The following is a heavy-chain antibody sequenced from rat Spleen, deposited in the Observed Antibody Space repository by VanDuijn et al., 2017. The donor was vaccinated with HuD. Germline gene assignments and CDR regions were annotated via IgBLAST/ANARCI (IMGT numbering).Heavy chain of an antibody. D-gene: IGHD5-1*01. CDR3: ARAPGNGYVMDA. J-gene: IGHJ4*01. Sequence: EVQVKESGPGLVQPSQTLSLTCTVSGISFTDYSVHWVRQPPGKGLEWMGVMWRSGSTYYNSALKSRLSISRDTSKSQVFLKMNSLQSEDTTTYYCARAPGNGYVMDAWGQGASVTVSS. CDR2: MWRSGST. CDR1: GISFTDYS. V-gene: IGHV2S63*01.